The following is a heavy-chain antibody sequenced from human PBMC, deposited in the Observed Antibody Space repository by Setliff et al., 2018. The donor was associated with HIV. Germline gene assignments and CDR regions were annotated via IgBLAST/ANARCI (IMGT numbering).Heavy chain of an antibody. D-gene: IGHD6-19*01. CDR3: ARRPAGAVAGGYGMDV. CDR2: IYHSGST. CDR1: NYSISSAYY. Sequence: SETLSLTCAVSNYSISSAYYWGWIRHPPGKGLEWIGSIYHSGSTYYNPPLKSRVTISVATSKNQFSLKLSSVTAADTAVYYCARRPAGAVAGGYGMDVWGQGTTVTVSS. V-gene: IGHV4-38-2*01. J-gene: IGHJ6*02.